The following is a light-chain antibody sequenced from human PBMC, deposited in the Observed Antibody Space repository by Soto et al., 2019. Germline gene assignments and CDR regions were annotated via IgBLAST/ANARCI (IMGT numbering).Light chain of an antibody. Sequence: IALTQSPGTLSLSPGERATLSCRASQRVPSNYVAWYQHKPGQAPRLLIHGASIRATGIPDRFSGSGSGTDFTLTISRLEPEDFAVYYCHQYGTLPYAFGQGTKLQIE. CDR3: HQYGTLPYA. V-gene: IGKV3-20*01. J-gene: IGKJ2*01. CDR2: GAS. CDR1: QRVPSNY.